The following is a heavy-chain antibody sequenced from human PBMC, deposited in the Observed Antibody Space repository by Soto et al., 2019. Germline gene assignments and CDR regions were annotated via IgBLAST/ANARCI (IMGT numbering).Heavy chain of an antibody. Sequence: EVQLLESGGGLVQPGGSLSLSCAASGFTFSNYAMSWVRQTPGKGLEWVSTISGGGGNTYYPDSVKGRFTISRDNSKDTVYLQMNSLRADVTAIYYCAKERLGRGADYWGQGALVTVTS. V-gene: IGHV3-23*01. J-gene: IGHJ4*02. CDR1: GFTFSNYA. CDR2: ISGGGGNT. CDR3: AKERLGRGADY.